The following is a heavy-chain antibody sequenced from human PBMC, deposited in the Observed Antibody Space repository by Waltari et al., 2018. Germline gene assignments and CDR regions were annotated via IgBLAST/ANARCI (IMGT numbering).Heavy chain of an antibody. V-gene: IGHV1-18*01. CDR3: ARENWETDRASHSP. J-gene: IGHJ5*02. Sequence: QVQLVQSGAEVKMPGASVKVSCKASGFTFTTYGFSWVRQAPGQGLEWMGWINAYNGVTDYAQNFKDRVTLTTDRYTSTVYMEVRSLRSDDTAIYYCARENWETDRASHSPWGQGTLVTVSS. CDR2: INAYNGVT. CDR1: GFTFTTYG. D-gene: IGHD1-26*01.